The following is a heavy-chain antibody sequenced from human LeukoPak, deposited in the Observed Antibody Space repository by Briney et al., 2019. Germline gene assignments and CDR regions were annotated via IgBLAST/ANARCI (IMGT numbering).Heavy chain of an antibody. D-gene: IGHD6-13*01. J-gene: IGHJ4*02. CDR3: ASRAPYSSSWYEVDY. V-gene: IGHV1-69*05. CDR1: GGTFSSYA. CDR2: IIPIFGTA. Sequence: SVKVSCKASGGTFSSYAISWVRQAPGQGLEWMGGIIPIFGTANYAQKFQGRVTMTRDTSTSTVYMELSSLRSEDTAVYYCASRAPYSSSWYEVDYWGQGTLVTVSS.